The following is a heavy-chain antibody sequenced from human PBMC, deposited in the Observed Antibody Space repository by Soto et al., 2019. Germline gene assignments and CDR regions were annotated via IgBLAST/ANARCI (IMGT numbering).Heavy chain of an antibody. D-gene: IGHD6-13*01. CDR3: ARDRVAAAGTGDWFHP. Sequence: KPSETLSLTCTVSGGSISSYYWSWIRQPAGKGLEWIGRIYTSGSTNYNPSLKSRVTMSVDTSKNQFSLKLSSVTAADTAVYYCARDRVAAAGTGDWFHPRGQGTLVTVSS. CDR2: IYTSGST. J-gene: IGHJ5*02. V-gene: IGHV4-4*07. CDR1: GGSISSYY.